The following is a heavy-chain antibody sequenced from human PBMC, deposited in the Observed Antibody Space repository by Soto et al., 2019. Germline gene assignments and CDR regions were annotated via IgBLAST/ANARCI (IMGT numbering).Heavy chain of an antibody. Sequence: QLQLQESGPGLVKPSETLSLTCTVSGGSISSSSYYWGWIRQPPGKGLEWIGSIYYSGSTYYNPSLKSRVTISVDTSKNQFSLKLSSVTAADTAVYYCASTVRSIVASFDYWGQGTLVTVSS. CDR1: GGSISSSSYY. CDR3: ASTVRSIVASFDY. V-gene: IGHV4-39*07. CDR2: IYYSGST. J-gene: IGHJ4*02. D-gene: IGHD5-12*01.